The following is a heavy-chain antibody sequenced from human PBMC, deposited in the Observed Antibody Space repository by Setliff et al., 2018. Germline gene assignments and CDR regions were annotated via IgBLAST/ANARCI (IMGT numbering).Heavy chain of an antibody. CDR1: GSSIGSGSY. CDR2: IYIGGSA. CDR3: AREQWLDPPGYYYMDV. V-gene: IGHV4-38-2*02. Sequence: SETLSLTCTVSGSSIGSGSYWGWIRQPPGKGLEWIGHIYIGGSANYNPSLKSRVTMSIDTSKNQFSLKLNSVTAADMAVYYCAREQWLDPPGYYYMDVWAKGTTVTVSS. D-gene: IGHD6-19*01. J-gene: IGHJ6*03.